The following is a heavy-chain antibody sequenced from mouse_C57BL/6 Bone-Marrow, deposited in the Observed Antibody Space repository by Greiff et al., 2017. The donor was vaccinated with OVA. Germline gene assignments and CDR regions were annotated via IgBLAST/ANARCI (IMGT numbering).Heavy chain of an antibody. Sequence: VQLVESGAELARPGASVKLSCKASGYTFTSYGISWVKQRTGQGLEWIGEIYPRSGNTYYNEKFKGKATLTADKSSSTAYMELRSLTSEDSAVYFCARGGRLLWFAYWGQGTLVTVSA. J-gene: IGHJ3*01. D-gene: IGHD2-3*01. CDR2: IYPRSGNT. CDR1: GYTFTSYG. V-gene: IGHV1-81*01. CDR3: ARGGRLLWFAY.